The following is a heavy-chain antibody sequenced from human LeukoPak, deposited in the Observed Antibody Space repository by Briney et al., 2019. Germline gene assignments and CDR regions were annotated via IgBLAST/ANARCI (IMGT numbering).Heavy chain of an antibody. CDR3: ARDLCSSTSCYGGFDY. D-gene: IGHD2-2*01. CDR2: IYYSGST. Sequence: SETLSLTCTVSGGSISSSSYYWGWIRQPPGKGLEWIGSIYYSGSTYYNPSLKSRVTISVDTSKNQFSLKLSSVTAADTAVYYCARDLCSSTSCYGGFDYWGQGTLVTVSS. J-gene: IGHJ4*02. CDR1: GGSISSSSYY. V-gene: IGHV4-39*07.